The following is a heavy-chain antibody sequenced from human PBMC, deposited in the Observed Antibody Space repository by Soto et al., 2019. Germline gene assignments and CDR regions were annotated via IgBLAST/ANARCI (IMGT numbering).Heavy chain of an antibody. Sequence: RASVKVSCKASGGTFSSYATSWVRQAPGQGLEWMGGIIPIFGTANYAQKFQGRVTITADESTSTAYMELSSLRSEDTAVYYCARDLPSSQDYGDNYYYGMDVWGQGTTVTVSS. CDR2: IIPIFGTA. V-gene: IGHV1-69*13. CDR1: GGTFSSYA. CDR3: ARDLPSSQDYGDNYYYGMDV. J-gene: IGHJ6*02. D-gene: IGHD4-17*01.